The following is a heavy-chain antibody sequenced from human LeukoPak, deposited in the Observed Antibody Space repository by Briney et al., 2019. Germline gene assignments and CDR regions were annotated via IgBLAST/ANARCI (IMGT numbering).Heavy chain of an antibody. D-gene: IGHD6-19*01. Sequence: GSLRLSCAASGFTFSSYAMSWVRQAPGKGLEWVSAISDSGGSTYYADSVKGRFTISRDNSKNTLYLQMNSMRAEDTAVYYCAKDSYPGIAVAGVMYYFDYWGQGTLVTVSS. CDR3: AKDSYPGIAVAGVMYYFDY. CDR1: GFTFSSYA. V-gene: IGHV3-23*01. CDR2: ISDSGGST. J-gene: IGHJ4*02.